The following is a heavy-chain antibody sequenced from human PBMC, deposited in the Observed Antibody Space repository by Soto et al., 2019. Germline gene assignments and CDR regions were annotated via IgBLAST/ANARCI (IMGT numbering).Heavy chain of an antibody. CDR3: ARDHKGSGLGGYYYGRDV. V-gene: IGHV3-33*01. Sequence: QVQLVESGGGVVQPGRSLRLSCAASGFTFSSYGMHWVRQAPGKGLEWVAGIWYDGSNNYYADSVKGRFTISRDNSKNTLYLQLNSLSAEDTAVYYCARDHKGSGLGGYYYGRDVWGQGTTVTVSS. CDR2: IWYDGSNN. J-gene: IGHJ6*02. CDR1: GFTFSSYG. D-gene: IGHD2-15*01.